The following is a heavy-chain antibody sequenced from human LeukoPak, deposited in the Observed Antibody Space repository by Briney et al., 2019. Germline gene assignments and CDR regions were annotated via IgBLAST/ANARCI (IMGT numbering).Heavy chain of an antibody. CDR2: IYIDGYT. J-gene: IGHJ4*02. V-gene: IGHV3-66*02. D-gene: IGHD6-13*01. Sequence: PGGSLRLSCAASGFTLSDNHMNWVRQAPGKGLEWISVIYIDGYTYYADSVKGRFTISRDNSKNTLYLQMNSLKPDDTAIYYCARDPRGGYGHFDHWGQGTLVTVSS. CDR1: GFTLSDNH. CDR3: ARDPRGGYGHFDH.